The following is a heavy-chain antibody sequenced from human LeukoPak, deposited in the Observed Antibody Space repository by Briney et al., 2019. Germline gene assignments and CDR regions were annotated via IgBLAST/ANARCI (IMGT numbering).Heavy chain of an antibody. D-gene: IGHD6-13*01. CDR3: ARDCGVLVRTYYYYYYGMDV. Sequence: ASVKVSCKASGYTFTGYGISWVRQAPGQGLEWMGWISAYNGNTNYAQKFQGRVTMTTDTSTSTAYVDLTSLRSDDTAVYYCARDCGVLVRTYYYYYYGMDVWGQGTTVTVSS. CDR1: GYTFTGYG. J-gene: IGHJ6*02. CDR2: ISAYNGNT. V-gene: IGHV1-18*01.